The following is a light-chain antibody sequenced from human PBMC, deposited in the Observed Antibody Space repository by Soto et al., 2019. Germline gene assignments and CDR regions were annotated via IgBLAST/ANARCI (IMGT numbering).Light chain of an antibody. CDR1: NSNIGSNT. CDR3: AAWDDSLNGLV. CDR2: SKN. Sequence: QPVLTQPPSASGTPGQRVTISCSGSNSNIGSNTVNWYQQLPGTAPKLLIYSKNQRPSGVPDRFSGSKSGTSASLAISGLQSEDEADYYCAAWDDSLNGLVFGGGTKLTVL. J-gene: IGLJ2*01. V-gene: IGLV1-44*01.